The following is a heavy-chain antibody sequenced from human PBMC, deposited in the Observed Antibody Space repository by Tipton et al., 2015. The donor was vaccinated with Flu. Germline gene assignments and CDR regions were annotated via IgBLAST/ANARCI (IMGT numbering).Heavy chain of an antibody. Sequence: TLSLTCTVSGGSISSHYWSWIRQPPGKGLEWIGYIYYSGSIGYNPSLKSRVTISADTSKNQFSLKLSSVTSADTAVYYCARGRLSLPLYHYGMDVWGQGTMVTVSS. J-gene: IGHJ6*02. V-gene: IGHV4-59*08. D-gene: IGHD2-21*02. CDR3: ARGRLSLPLYHYGMDV. CDR1: GGSISSHY. CDR2: IYYSGSI.